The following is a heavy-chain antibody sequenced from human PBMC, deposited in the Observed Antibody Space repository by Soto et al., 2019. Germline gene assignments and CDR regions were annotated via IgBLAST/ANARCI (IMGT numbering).Heavy chain of an antibody. J-gene: IGHJ3*01. CDR1: EFTFSSYA. V-gene: IGHV3-23*01. CDR2: ISGSGVST. CDR3: AKDRGVVVVVTTGGAFDL. Sequence: EVQLLESGGGLVHPGGSLRLSCEVSEFTFSSYAMSWVRQAPGKGLEWVSTISGSGVSTYYGDSVKGRFTISRDNSKNALYLQIISLRVEDPAMYYCAKDRGVVVVVTTGGAFDLWGQGTMVTVSS. D-gene: IGHD3-22*01.